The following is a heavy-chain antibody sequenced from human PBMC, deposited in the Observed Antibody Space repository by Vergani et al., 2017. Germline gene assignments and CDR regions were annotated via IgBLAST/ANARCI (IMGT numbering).Heavy chain of an antibody. CDR2: INHSGIT. J-gene: IGHJ5*02. D-gene: IGHD3-22*01. Sequence: QVQLQQWGAGLLKPSETLSLTCAVYGGSFSGYYWSWIRQPPGKGLEWIGEINHSGITNYNPSLKSRVTISVDTSKNQFSLKLSSVTAADTAVYYCARKAMIVNTNWFDPWGQGTLVTVSS. CDR1: GGSFSGYY. CDR3: ARKAMIVNTNWFDP. V-gene: IGHV4-34*01.